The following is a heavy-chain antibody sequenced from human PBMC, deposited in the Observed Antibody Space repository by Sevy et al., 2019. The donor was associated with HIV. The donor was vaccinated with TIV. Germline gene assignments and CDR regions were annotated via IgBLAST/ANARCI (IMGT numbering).Heavy chain of an antibody. V-gene: IGHV1-18*01. CDR1: GYTFTSYG. J-gene: IGHJ5*02. CDR2: ISAYNGNT. Sequence: ASVKVSCKASGYTFTSYGISWVRQAPGQGLEWMGWISAYNGNTIYAQKLQDRVTMTTDTSTSTAYMELRSLRSDDTAVYYCARYQEFNYDSGSRSDGYNWFDPWGQGTLVTVSS. CDR3: ARYQEFNYDSGSRSDGYNWFDP. D-gene: IGHD3-10*01.